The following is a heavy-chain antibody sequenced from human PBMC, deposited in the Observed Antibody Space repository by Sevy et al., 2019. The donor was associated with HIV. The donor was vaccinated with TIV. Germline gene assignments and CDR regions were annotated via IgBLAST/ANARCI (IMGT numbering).Heavy chain of an antibody. CDR2: IRSKAYGGTT. CDR1: GFTFGDYA. Sequence: GGSLSLSCTASGFTFGDYAMSWFRQAPGKGLEWVGFIRSKAYGGTTEYAASVKGRFTISRDDSKSIAYLQMNSLKTEDTAVYYCTRGFTKGYYYGMDVWGQGTTVTVSS. J-gene: IGHJ6*02. CDR3: TRGFTKGYYYGMDV. V-gene: IGHV3-49*03. D-gene: IGHD1-1*01.